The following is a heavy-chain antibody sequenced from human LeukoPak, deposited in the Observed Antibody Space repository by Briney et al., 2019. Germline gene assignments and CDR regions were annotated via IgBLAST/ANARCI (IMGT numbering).Heavy chain of an antibody. Sequence: ASVKVSCKASGYTFTSYAMNWVRQAPGQGLEWMGWINTNTGNPTYAQGFTGLFVFSLDTSVSTAYLQISSLKAEDTAVYYCARVYTRDYYYYYGMDVWGQGTTVTVSS. CDR3: ARVYTRDYYYYYGMDV. J-gene: IGHJ6*02. V-gene: IGHV7-4-1*02. CDR1: GYTFTSYA. CDR2: INTNTGNP. D-gene: IGHD3-16*01.